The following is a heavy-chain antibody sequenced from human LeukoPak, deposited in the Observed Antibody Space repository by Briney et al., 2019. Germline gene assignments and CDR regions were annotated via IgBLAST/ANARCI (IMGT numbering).Heavy chain of an antibody. CDR3: ARGRVSSSTWYSTYYYFFYMDF. D-gene: IGHD4-11*01. Sequence: PSETLPLTCTVSDDSITMYYWTWIRQPPGKGLDWIGYVDHTGSTKFNPSLNGRVSISRDTSKNFLSLRLRSVTAADTAVYFCARGRVSSSTWYSTYYYFFYMDFWGKGTTVTVSS. CDR2: VDHTGST. V-gene: IGHV4-59*01. CDR1: DDSITMYY. J-gene: IGHJ6*03.